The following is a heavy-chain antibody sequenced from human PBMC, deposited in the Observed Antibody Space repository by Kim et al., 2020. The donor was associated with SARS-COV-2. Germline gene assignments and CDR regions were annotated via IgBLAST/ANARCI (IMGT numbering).Heavy chain of an antibody. CDR3: ARGHIMTTVTTGWFDP. D-gene: IGHD4-4*01. Sequence: GGSLRLSCAASGFTFSSYWMSWVRQAPGKGLEWVANIKQDGSEKYYVDSVKGRFTISRDNAKNSLYLQMNSLRAEDTAVYYCARGHIMTTVTTGWFDPWGQGTLVTVSS. V-gene: IGHV3-7*03. CDR1: GFTFSSYW. CDR2: IKQDGSEK. J-gene: IGHJ5*02.